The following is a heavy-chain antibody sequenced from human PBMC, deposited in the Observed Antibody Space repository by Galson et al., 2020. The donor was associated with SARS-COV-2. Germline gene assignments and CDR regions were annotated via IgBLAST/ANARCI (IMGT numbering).Heavy chain of an antibody. D-gene: IGHD2-15*01. J-gene: IGHJ2*01. CDR3: ARDAVAAAPYWQFDL. V-gene: IGHV3-9*01. CDR2: INWNGGGE. Sequence: GGSLRLSCATSGFTFADYAMHWVRYVPGKGLEWVSGINWNGGGEAYAASVKGRFTISRDNAENSLSLQMNSLTFEDTAFYYCARDAVAAAPYWQFDLWGRGTLVTVSS. CDR1: GFTFADYA.